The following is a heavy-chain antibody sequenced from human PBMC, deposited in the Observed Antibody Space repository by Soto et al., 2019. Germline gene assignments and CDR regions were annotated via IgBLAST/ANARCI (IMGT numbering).Heavy chain of an antibody. J-gene: IGHJ4*02. CDR3: SRGGYDYSNPFDY. CDR2: INQDGSEK. D-gene: IGHD4-4*01. Sequence: EVQLVESGGGLVQPGGSLRLSCAASGFTFNRYWMMWVRQAPGRGLEWMGNINQDGSEKHYVDSVKGRFTISRDNAKDSVYLQMNSLRAEDTAMYYCSRGGYDYSNPFDYWGQGTLVTVSS. V-gene: IGHV3-7*04. CDR1: GFTFNRYW.